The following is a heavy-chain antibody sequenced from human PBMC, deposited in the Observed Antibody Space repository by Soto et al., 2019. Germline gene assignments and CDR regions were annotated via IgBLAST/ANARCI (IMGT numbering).Heavy chain of an antibody. J-gene: IGHJ5*02. CDR2: IDPSDSYT. CDR1: GYSFTSYW. V-gene: IGHV5-10-1*01. D-gene: IGHD3-22*01. Sequence: PGESLKISCKGSGYSFTSYWISWVRQMPGKGLEWMGRIDPSDSYTNYSPSFQGHVTISADKSISTAYLQWSSLKASDTAMYYCARGYYYDSSGYYSPWFDPWGQGTLVTVSS. CDR3: ARGYYYDSSGYYSPWFDP.